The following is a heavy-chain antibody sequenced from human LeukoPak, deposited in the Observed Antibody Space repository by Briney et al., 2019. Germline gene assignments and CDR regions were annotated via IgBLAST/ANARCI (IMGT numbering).Heavy chain of an antibody. J-gene: IGHJ6*02. CDR3: ARDSRLLWFGELSHYYYYGMDV. CDR2: IWYDGSNK. CDR1: GFTFSSYG. D-gene: IGHD3-10*01. Sequence: GRSLRLSCAASGFTFSSYGMHWVRQAPGKGLEWVAVIWYDGSNKYYADSVKGRFTISRDNSKNTLYLQMNSLRAEDTAVYYCARDSRLLWFGELSHYYYYGMDVWGQGTTVTVSS. V-gene: IGHV3-33*01.